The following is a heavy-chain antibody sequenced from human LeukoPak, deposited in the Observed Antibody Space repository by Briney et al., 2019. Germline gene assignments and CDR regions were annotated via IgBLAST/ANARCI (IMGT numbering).Heavy chain of an antibody. CDR3: ARPPNYYDSSGYERAAFDI. CDR1: GGSFSGYY. Sequence: PSETLSLTCAVYGGSFSGYYWSWIRQPPGKGLEWIGEINHSGSTNYNPSLKSRVTISVDTSKNQFSLKLSSVTAADTAVYYCARPPNYYDSSGYERAAFDIWGQGTMVTVSS. D-gene: IGHD3-22*01. CDR2: INHSGST. V-gene: IGHV4-34*01. J-gene: IGHJ3*02.